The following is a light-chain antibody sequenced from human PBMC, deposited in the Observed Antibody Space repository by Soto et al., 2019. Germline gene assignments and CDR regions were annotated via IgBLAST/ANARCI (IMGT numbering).Light chain of an antibody. CDR3: QQYNNWPLT. V-gene: IGKV3-15*01. J-gene: IGKJ4*01. CDR2: GAS. CDR1: QSVSSN. Sequence: EIVMTQSPTTLSVSPGERATLSCRASQSVSSNLAWYQQKPGQAPRLLIYGASTRDTGISATFSGSGSGTEFNLTISSLQSEDFAVYYCQQYNNWPLTFGGGTKVEIK.